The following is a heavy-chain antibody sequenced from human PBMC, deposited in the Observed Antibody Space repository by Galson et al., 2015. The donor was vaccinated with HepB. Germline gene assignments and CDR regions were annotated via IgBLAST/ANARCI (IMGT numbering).Heavy chain of an antibody. Sequence: SVKVSCKASGYTFAHFGVSWVRQAPGHGLEWMGWISVYNGNTHHVQNFQDRLTMTTDTSTATAYMELRSLRSDDTAIYYCTRDPPSITAAGTFDYWGQGTLVTVSS. D-gene: IGHD6-13*01. V-gene: IGHV1-18*04. J-gene: IGHJ4*02. CDR1: GYTFAHFG. CDR3: TRDPPSITAAGTFDY. CDR2: ISVYNGNT.